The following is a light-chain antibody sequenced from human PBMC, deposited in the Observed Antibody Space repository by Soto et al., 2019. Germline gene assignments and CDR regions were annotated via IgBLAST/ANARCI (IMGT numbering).Light chain of an antibody. CDR1: HSVTNNY. Sequence: ETVLTQSPGTLSLSPGESASLSCRASHSVTNNYLAWYQQRPGQAPRLLIFSTSRRATGIPDRFSGSGSGTDFSLAIGRLEPEDFAVYYCQQYRSSKTFGQGTRVEIK. CDR3: QQYRSSKT. V-gene: IGKV3-20*01. CDR2: STS. J-gene: IGKJ1*01.